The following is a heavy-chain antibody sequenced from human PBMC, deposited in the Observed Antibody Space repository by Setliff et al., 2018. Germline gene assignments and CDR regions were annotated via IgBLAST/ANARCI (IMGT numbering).Heavy chain of an antibody. D-gene: IGHD2-21*01. V-gene: IGHV4-61*02. CDR3: ARDPGFHSGTWSLDS. CDR1: GGSITSGSFY. Sequence: SETLSLTCTVSGGSITSGSFYWSWIRQPAGKKLEWIGRIHASGSPDYNPSFKSRVTISRDTSTNQFSLKLGSVTAADTAVYYCARDPGFHSGTWSLDSWGQGRLVTVSS. J-gene: IGHJ4*02. CDR2: IHASGSP.